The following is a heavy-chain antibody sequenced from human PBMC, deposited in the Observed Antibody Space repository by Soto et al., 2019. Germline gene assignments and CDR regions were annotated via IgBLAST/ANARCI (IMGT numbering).Heavy chain of an antibody. V-gene: IGHV2-5*02. CDR3: AHIPNYYQYDWFDP. J-gene: IGHJ5*02. CDR1: GFSLTTRGVG. D-gene: IGHD3-16*01. Sequence: QITLKESGPTLVKPTQTLTLTCTFSGFSLTTRGVGVGWIRQPPGKALEFLALIYWDDDKRYSPSLQSRLSLTKDTSKNQVVLTMTNVDPVDTATYYCAHIPNYYQYDWFDPWGQGTLVSVSS. CDR2: IYWDDDK.